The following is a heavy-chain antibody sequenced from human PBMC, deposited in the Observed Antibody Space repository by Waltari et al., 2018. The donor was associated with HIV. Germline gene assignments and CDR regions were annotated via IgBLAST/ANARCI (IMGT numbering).Heavy chain of an antibody. V-gene: IGHV3-74*01. CDR1: GFTFSSYC. J-gene: IGHJ4*02. Sequence: EVQLVESGGGLVQPGGSLRLSCAASGFTFSSYCMPWVRQARGKGLVLVSRINSDGSSTSYADSVKSRFTISRDNAKNTLYLQMNSLRAEDTAVYYCASGGDLFDYWGQGTLVTVSS. D-gene: IGHD2-21*01. CDR3: ASGGDLFDY. CDR2: INSDGSST.